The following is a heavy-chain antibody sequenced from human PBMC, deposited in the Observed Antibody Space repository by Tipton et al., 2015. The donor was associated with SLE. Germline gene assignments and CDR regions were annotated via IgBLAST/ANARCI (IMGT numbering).Heavy chain of an antibody. CDR3: ARLRYSSSWYYYYYYMDV. Sequence: TLSLTCVVYGGSFSGYYWIWIRQPPGKGLEWIGEINHSGSTNYNPSLQSRVTISVDTSKNQFSLKLSSVTAADTAVYYCARLRYSSSWYYYYYYMDVWGKGTTVTVSS. CDR2: INHSGST. D-gene: IGHD6-13*01. J-gene: IGHJ6*03. V-gene: IGHV4-34*01. CDR1: GGSFSGYY.